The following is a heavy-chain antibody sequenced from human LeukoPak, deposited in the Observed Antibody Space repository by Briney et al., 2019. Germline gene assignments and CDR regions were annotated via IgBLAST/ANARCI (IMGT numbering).Heavy chain of an antibody. D-gene: IGHD5-24*01. J-gene: IGHJ6*02. CDR1: GFTVSSNY. CDR2: IYSGGST. V-gene: IGHV3-66*01. Sequence: GGSLRLSCAASGFTVSSNYMSWVRHTPGKGLEWVSLIYSGGSTYYADSVKGRFTISRDNSKNSLYLQMNSLRAEDTAVYYCASRDKGYYYGMDVWGQGTTVTVSS. CDR3: ASRDKGYYYGMDV.